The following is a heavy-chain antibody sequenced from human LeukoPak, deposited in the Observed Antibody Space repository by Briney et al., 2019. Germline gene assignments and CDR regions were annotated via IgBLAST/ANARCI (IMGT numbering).Heavy chain of an antibody. D-gene: IGHD2-21*01. CDR3: ARGGGDTYYFDY. J-gene: IGHJ4*02. CDR1: GFTFSSYG. V-gene: IGHV3-30*03. CDR2: ISYDGSNK. Sequence: GRSLRLSCAASGFTFSSYGMHWVRQAPGKGLEWVAVISYDGSNKYYADSVKGRFTISRDNSKNTLYLQINSLRAEDTAVYYCARGGGDTYYFDYWGQGTLVTVSS.